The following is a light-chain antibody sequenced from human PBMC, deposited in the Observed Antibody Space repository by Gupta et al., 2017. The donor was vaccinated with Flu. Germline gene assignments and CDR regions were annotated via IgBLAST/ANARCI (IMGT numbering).Light chain of an antibody. J-gene: IGLJ2*01. CDR3: QVWDSASLGV. CDR2: DDG. Sequence: GGHNLGRRGFHWYQQRPGQAPILVLYDDGDRPSGIPERFTGPKSGDTATLSISRVEAGDEADYYCQVWDSASLGVFGGGTRLTVL. V-gene: IGLV3-21*01. CDR1: NLGRRG.